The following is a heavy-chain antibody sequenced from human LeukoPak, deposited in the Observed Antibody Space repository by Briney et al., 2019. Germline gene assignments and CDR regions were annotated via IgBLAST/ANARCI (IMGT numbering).Heavy chain of an antibody. J-gene: IGHJ4*02. CDR3: ARDAGWYYGSGSYYAGDY. CDR1: GYTLTELS. Sequence: ASVKVSCKVSGYTLTELSMHWVRQAPGKGLEWMGGFDPEDGETIYAQKFQGRVTMTEDTSTDTAYMELSRLRSDDTAVYYCARDAGWYYGSGSYYAGDYWGQGTLVTVSS. CDR2: FDPEDGET. V-gene: IGHV1-24*01. D-gene: IGHD3-10*01.